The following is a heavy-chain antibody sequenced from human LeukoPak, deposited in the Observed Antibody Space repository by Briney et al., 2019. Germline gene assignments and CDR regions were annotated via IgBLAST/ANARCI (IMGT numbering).Heavy chain of an antibody. CDR3: ARDHCSSTSCYDYGMDV. CDR1: GFTFSSYW. D-gene: IGHD2-2*01. Sequence: GGPLRLSCAASGFTFSSYWMSWVRQAPGKGLEWVANIKQDGSEKYYVDSVKGRFTISRDNTKNSLYLQMNSLRAEDTAVYYCARDHCSSTSCYDYGMDVWGQGTTVTVSS. CDR2: IKQDGSEK. J-gene: IGHJ6*02. V-gene: IGHV3-7*01.